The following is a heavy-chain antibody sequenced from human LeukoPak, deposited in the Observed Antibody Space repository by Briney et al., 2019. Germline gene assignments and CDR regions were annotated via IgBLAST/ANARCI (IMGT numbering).Heavy chain of an antibody. V-gene: IGHV3-23*01. CDR2: ISGSGGST. J-gene: IGHJ3*02. Sequence: GGSLRLSCAASGFTFSSYAMSWVRQAPGKGLEWVSAISGSGGSTYYADSVKGRFTISRDNSKNTLYLQMNSLRAEDTAVYYCAKADHLGYCSSTSCYVGAFDIWGQGTMVTVSS. CDR1: GFTFSSYA. CDR3: AKADHLGYCSSTSCYVGAFDI. D-gene: IGHD2-2*01.